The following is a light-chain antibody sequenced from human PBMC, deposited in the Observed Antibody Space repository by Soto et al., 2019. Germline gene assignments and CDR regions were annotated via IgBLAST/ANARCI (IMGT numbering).Light chain of an antibody. Sequence: QSALTQPPSASGSPGQSVTISCTGTSSDVGGYDYVSWYQQHPGKAPNLMLYEVTIRPSGVSDRFSGSKSGNTASLTVSGLQAEDEADYYCSSYTGGNPSYVFGTGTKLTVL. J-gene: IGLJ1*01. V-gene: IGLV2-8*01. CDR2: EVT. CDR3: SSYTGGNPSYV. CDR1: SSDVGGYDY.